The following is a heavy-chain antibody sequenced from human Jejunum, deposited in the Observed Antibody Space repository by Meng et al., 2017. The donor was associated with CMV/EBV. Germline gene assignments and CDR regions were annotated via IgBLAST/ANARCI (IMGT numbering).Heavy chain of an antibody. J-gene: IGHJ4*02. CDR2: IKEDGSDK. Sequence: SGLTFSRFWMNWVRQVPGKGLEWVASIKEDGSDKYYVDSVKGRFTISRDNTKNSLYLQMDNLRAADTAVYYCASEDCNAGICYPFDYWGQGTLVTVSS. CDR3: ASEDCNAGICYPFDY. D-gene: IGHD2-15*01. CDR1: GLTFSRFW. V-gene: IGHV3-7*01.